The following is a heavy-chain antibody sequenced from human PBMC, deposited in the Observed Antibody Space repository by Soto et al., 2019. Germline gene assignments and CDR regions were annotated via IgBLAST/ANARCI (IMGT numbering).Heavy chain of an antibody. CDR2: ISWNSGSI. CDR1: GFTFDDYA. V-gene: IGHV3-9*01. J-gene: IGHJ4*02. CDR3: AKDSSSGWDNFDY. Sequence: GGSLRLSCAASGFTFDDYAMHWVRQAPGKGLEWVSGISWNSGSIGYADSVKGRFTISRDNAKNSLYLQMNSLRAEDTALYYCAKDSSSGWDNFDYWGQGTLVTVSS. D-gene: IGHD6-19*01.